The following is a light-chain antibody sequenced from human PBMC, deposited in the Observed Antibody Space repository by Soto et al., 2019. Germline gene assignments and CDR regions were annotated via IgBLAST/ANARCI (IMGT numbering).Light chain of an antibody. Sequence: EIVLTQSPATQSLSPGERATLSCRASQSISSYLAWYQQKPSQAPRLLIYDASNRATAIPARFSGSGAGTDFTLPISSLEPEDFAVYYCQQRNYWPITFCEGTRLDMK. CDR3: QQRNYWPIT. CDR1: QSISSY. CDR2: DAS. V-gene: IGKV3-11*01. J-gene: IGKJ5*01.